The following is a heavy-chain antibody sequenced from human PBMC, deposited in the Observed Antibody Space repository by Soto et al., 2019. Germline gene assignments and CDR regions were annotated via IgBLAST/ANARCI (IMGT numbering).Heavy chain of an antibody. J-gene: IGHJ4*02. CDR1: GGTFNTYA. Sequence: QVQLVQSGAEMKKPGSSVKVSCQSSGGTFNTYAMNWVRQAPGQGPEWMGDISPMFGAANYAPKVQGRVTITADESTGTSYMQLISLTSEDTALYFCAREVQVHTPAFVYWGQGTLVTVSS. V-gene: IGHV1-69*19. D-gene: IGHD3-10*01. CDR2: ISPMFGAA. CDR3: AREVQVHTPAFVY.